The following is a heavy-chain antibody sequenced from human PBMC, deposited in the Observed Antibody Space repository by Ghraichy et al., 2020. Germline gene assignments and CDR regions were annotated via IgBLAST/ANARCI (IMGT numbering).Heavy chain of an antibody. V-gene: IGHV4-39*07. J-gene: IGHJ4*02. D-gene: IGHD2-2*01. CDR3: AKIPAATNYFDY. Sequence: SETLSLTCTVSGGSISSSSYYWGWIRQPPGKGLEWIGSIYYSWSTYYNPALKSRVTISVDTSKNQFSLKLSSVTAADTAVYYCAKIPAATNYFDYWGQGTLVTVSS. CDR1: GGSISSSSYY. CDR2: IYYSWST.